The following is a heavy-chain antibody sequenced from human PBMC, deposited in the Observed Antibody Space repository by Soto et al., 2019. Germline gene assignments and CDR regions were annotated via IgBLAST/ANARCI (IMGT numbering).Heavy chain of an antibody. D-gene: IGHD3-22*01. CDR2: ISSSSSYI. Sequence: LRLSCAASGFTFSSYSMNWVRQAPGKGLEWVSSISSSSSYIYYADSVKGRFTISRDNAKNSLYLQMNSLRAEDTAVYYCARDLDSSGRVYYYYGMDVWGQGTTVTVSS. CDR1: GFTFSSYS. J-gene: IGHJ6*02. V-gene: IGHV3-21*01. CDR3: ARDLDSSGRVYYYYGMDV.